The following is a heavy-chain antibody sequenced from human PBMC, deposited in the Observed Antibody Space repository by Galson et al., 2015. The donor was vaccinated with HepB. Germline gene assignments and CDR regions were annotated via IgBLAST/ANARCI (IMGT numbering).Heavy chain of an antibody. CDR1: GFSLSTSGVG. V-gene: IGHV2-5*02. J-gene: IGHJ3*02. Sequence: PALVKPTQTLTLTCTFSGFSLSTSGVGVGWIRQPPGKALEWLALIYWDDDKRYSPSLKSRLTITKDTSKNQVVLTMTNMDPVDTATYYCAHSPITIFGVVNAFDIWAQGTMVTVSS. D-gene: IGHD3-3*01. CDR3: AHSPITIFGVVNAFDI. CDR2: IYWDDDK.